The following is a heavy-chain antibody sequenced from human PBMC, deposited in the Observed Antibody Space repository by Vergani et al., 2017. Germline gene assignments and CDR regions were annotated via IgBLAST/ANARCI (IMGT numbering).Heavy chain of an antibody. J-gene: IGHJ4*02. CDR3: TRVSEGYDSSGYFFDY. Sequence: EVQLVESGGGLVQPGRSLRLSCTASGFTFGDYAMSWVRQAPGKGLEWVGFIRSKAYGGTTEYAASVKGRFTIPRDDSKSIAYLQMNSLKTEDTAVYYCTRVSEGYDSSGYFFDYWGQGTLVTVSS. D-gene: IGHD3-22*01. CDR2: IRSKAYGGTT. V-gene: IGHV3-49*04. CDR1: GFTFGDYA.